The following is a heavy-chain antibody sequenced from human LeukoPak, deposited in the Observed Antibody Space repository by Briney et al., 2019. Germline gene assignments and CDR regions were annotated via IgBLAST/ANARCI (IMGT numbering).Heavy chain of an antibody. CDR1: GYTFTSHY. J-gene: IGHJ4*02. D-gene: IGHD1-1*01. CDR2: INTSSGGT. V-gene: IGHV1-46*01. CDR3: ARVSGTTTKLDPFDY. Sequence: ASVKVSCKASGYTFTSHYIHWVRQAPGQGLEWMGIINTSSGGTRYAQKLQGRVNLTRDTSTSTVFMDLSSLKSEDTAVYFFARVSGTTTKLDPFDYWGQGALVTVSS.